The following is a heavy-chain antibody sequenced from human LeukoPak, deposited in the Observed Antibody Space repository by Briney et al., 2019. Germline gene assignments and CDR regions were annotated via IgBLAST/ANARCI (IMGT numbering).Heavy chain of an antibody. Sequence: ASVKVSCKASGYTFTSYDINWVRQATGQGLEWMGWMNPNSGNTGYAQKFRGRVTMTRNTSISTAYMELSSLRSEDTAVYYCARCGGNDDYDNDAFDIWGQGTMVTVSS. CDR3: ARCGGNDDYDNDAFDI. J-gene: IGHJ3*02. CDR1: GYTFTSYD. D-gene: IGHD3-22*01. CDR2: MNPNSGNT. V-gene: IGHV1-8*01.